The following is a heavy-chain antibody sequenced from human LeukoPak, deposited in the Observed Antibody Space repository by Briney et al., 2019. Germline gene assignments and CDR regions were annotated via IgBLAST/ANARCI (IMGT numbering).Heavy chain of an antibody. CDR1: GYSFTTYW. Sequence: GESLKISCKASGYSFTTYWIGWVRQMPGKGLEWMGIIYPADSAAKYSPSFQGQVTISVDKSISTAYLQWSRLKASDTAMYYCARGNHCGSTSCALDYWGQGTLVTVSS. J-gene: IGHJ4*02. CDR3: ARGNHCGSTSCALDY. D-gene: IGHD2-2*01. V-gene: IGHV5-51*01. CDR2: IYPADSAA.